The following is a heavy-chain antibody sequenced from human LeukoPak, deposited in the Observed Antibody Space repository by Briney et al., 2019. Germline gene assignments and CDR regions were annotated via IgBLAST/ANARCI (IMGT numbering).Heavy chain of an antibody. Sequence: GGSLRLSCAASGFTFSSYWMSWVRQAPGKGLEWVANIKQDGSEKYYADSVKGRFTISRDNSKNTLYLQMNSLRAEDTAVYYCAKEPQKNDYYYGMDVWGQGTTVTVSS. J-gene: IGHJ6*02. CDR1: GFTFSSYW. D-gene: IGHD1-1*01. CDR2: IKQDGSEK. V-gene: IGHV3-7*01. CDR3: AKEPQKNDYYYGMDV.